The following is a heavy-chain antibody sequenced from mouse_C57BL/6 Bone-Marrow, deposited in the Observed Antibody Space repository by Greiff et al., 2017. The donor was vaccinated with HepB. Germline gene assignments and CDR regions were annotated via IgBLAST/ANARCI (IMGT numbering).Heavy chain of an antibody. D-gene: IGHD3-3*01. CDR1: GYAFSSSW. CDR3: ARGGPLDY. CDR2: IYPGDGDT. J-gene: IGHJ2*01. Sequence: VKLMESGPELVKPGASVKISCKASGYAFSSSWMNWVKQRPGKGLEWIGRIYPGDGDTNYNGKFKGKATLTADKSSSTAYMQLSSLTSEDSAVYFCARGGPLDYWGQGTTLTVSS. V-gene: IGHV1-82*01.